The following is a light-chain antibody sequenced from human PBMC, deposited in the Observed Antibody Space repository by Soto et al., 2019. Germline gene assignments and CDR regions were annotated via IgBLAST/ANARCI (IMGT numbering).Light chain of an antibody. CDR2: DAS. J-gene: IGKJ1*01. V-gene: IGKV1-5*01. Sequence: DIQMTQSPSTLSASVGDRVTITCRASQSISSWLAWYQQKPGKAPKLLIYDASSLESGVPSRFSGSGSGTEFTLTISSLQPDYFATYYCQQYNSFIGTFGQGTKVEIK. CDR3: QQYNSFIGT. CDR1: QSISSW.